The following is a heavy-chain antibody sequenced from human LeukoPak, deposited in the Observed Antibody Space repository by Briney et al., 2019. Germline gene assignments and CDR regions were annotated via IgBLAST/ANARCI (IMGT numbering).Heavy chain of an antibody. CDR3: AREGLGTPFGY. CDR1: GGSISSYY. CDR2: ISYRGNT. Sequence: SETLSLTCTVSGGSISSYYWNWIRQPPGKGLEWIGYISYRGNTNYSPSLKSRVTISLDTSKNQFSLKLSSVTAADTAVYYCAREGLGTPFGYWGQGTLVTVSS. D-gene: IGHD1-14*01. J-gene: IGHJ4*02. V-gene: IGHV4-59*01.